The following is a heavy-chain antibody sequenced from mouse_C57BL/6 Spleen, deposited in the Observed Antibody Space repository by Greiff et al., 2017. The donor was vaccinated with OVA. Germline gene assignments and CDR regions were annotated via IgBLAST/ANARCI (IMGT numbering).Heavy chain of an antibody. V-gene: IGHV14-2*01. CDR3: ALIYYYGSSYLDY. CDR1: GFNIKDYY. D-gene: IGHD1-1*01. CDR2: IDPEDGET. Sequence: EVQLQQPGAELVKPGASVKLSCTASGFNIKDYYMHWVKQRPEQGLEWIGRIDPEDGETKYAPKFPGKATITADTSSNTAYLQLSSLTSEDTAVYYCALIYYYGSSYLDYWGQGTTLTVSS. J-gene: IGHJ2*01.